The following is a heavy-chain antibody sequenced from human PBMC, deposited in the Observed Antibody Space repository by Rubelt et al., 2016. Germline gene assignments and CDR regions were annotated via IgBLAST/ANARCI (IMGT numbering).Heavy chain of an antibody. CDR1: GFTFSDYY. Sequence: VQLVESGGGLVQPGGSLRLSCAASGFTFSDYYMSWIRQAPGKGLEWVSSISSSSSYIYYADSVKGRFTTSGDNAKNSLYLQMNSLRAEDTAVYYWARAMLTGYFDWFDPWGQGTLVTVSS. D-gene: IGHD3-9*01. V-gene: IGHV3-11*06. J-gene: IGHJ5*02. CDR2: ISSSSSYI. CDR3: ARAMLTGYFDWFDP.